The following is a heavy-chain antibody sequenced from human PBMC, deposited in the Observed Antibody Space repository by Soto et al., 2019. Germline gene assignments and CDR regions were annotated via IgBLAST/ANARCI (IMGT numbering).Heavy chain of an antibody. Sequence: VGSLRLSCASSIFTFSDYGMHCVRHSPGKGLEWVAGISHGATRKSYSDSVKGRFIISRDNSKKMLYLQLNSLRREDTAVYYCAKDWVGGSNRYKLAYWGRGTPVTVSX. D-gene: IGHD1-20*01. CDR1: IFTFSDYG. CDR3: AKDWVGGSNRYKLAY. V-gene: IGHV3-30*18. CDR2: ISHGATRK. J-gene: IGHJ2*01.